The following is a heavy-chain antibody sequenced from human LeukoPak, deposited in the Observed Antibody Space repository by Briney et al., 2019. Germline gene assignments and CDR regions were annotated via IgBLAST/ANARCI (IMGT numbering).Heavy chain of an antibody. CDR2: TYYRSKWYN. CDR3: AREYYGSGSYYNGARYFDY. CDR1: GDSVSSNGAA. J-gene: IGHJ4*02. V-gene: IGHV6-1*01. Sequence: SQTLSLTCAISGDSVSSNGAAWNWIRQSPARGLEWLGRTYYRSKWYNDYAVSVKSRITINPDTSKNQFSLQLNSVTPEDTAVYYCAREYYGSGSYYNGARYFDYWGQGTLVTVSS. D-gene: IGHD3-10*01.